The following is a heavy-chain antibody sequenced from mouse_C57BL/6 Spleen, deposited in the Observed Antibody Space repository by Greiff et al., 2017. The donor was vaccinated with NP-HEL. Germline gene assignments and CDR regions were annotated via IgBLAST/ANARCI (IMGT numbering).Heavy chain of an antibody. CDR1: GYTFTDYY. Sequence: QVHVKQSGAELVRPGASVKLSCKASGYTFTDYYINWVKQRPGQGLEWIARIYPGSGNTYYHEKFKGKATLTAEKSSSTAYMQRSSLTSEDSAVYFCARWGGLRDAMDYWGQGTSVTVSS. D-gene: IGHD3-1*01. CDR3: ARWGGLRDAMDY. CDR2: IYPGSGNT. J-gene: IGHJ4*01. V-gene: IGHV1-76*01.